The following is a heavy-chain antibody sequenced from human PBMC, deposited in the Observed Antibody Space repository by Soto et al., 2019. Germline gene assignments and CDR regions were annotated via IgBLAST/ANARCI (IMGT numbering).Heavy chain of an antibody. J-gene: IGHJ4*02. CDR1: GGCTSSCGYS. CDR2: IYHGEST. Sequence: PSETLSLTCAVCGGCTSSCGYSWSCIRQPPGKGLEWIGYIYHGESTYYNPSLKSRVTISVDRSKNQFSLKLSSVTAADTAVYYCARAEGGIFDFWGQGPLVTVSS. V-gene: IGHV4-30-2*01. CDR3: ARAEGGIFDF.